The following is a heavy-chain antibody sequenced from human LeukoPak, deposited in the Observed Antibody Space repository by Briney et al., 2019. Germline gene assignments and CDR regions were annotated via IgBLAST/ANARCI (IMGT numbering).Heavy chain of an antibody. CDR3: AKKDQITSWELLLGFDY. Sequence: PGGSLRLSCAASGFTFNNYGMIWVRQAPGKGLEWVSAISGSGGNTYYADSVKGRSTISRDNSKNTLYLQMNSLRAEDTAVYYCAKKDQITSWELLLGFDYWGQGTLVTVSS. CDR2: ISGSGGNT. CDR1: GFTFNNYG. D-gene: IGHD1-26*01. J-gene: IGHJ4*02. V-gene: IGHV3-23*01.